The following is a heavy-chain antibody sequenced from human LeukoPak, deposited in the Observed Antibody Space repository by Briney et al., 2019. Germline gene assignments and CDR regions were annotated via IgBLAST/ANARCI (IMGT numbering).Heavy chain of an antibody. V-gene: IGHV1-2*02. CDR3: ARARFEGATPWLGAFDI. CDR1: EYTFTGYY. D-gene: IGHD1-26*01. Sequence: ASVKVSCKASEYTFTGYYMHWVRQAPGQGLEWMGWINPNSGGTNYAQKFQGRVTMTRDTSISTAYMELSRLRSDDTAVYYCARARFEGATPWLGAFDIWGQGTMVTVSS. CDR2: INPNSGGT. J-gene: IGHJ3*02.